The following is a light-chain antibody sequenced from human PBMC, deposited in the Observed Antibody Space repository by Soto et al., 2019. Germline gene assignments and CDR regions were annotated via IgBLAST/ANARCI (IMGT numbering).Light chain of an antibody. V-gene: IGKV4-1*01. CDR2: WAS. Sequence: DIVMTQSPDSLAVSLGERTTINCKSSQRVLYSSNNKNYLAWYKQKPGQPPKLLIYWASTRESGVPDRFRGSGYGTDFTLTISSLPAEDVAVYSCQQYYSTRQRGFGQGTKVDIK. CDR1: QRVLYSSNNKNY. J-gene: IGKJ1*01. CDR3: QQYYSTRQRG.